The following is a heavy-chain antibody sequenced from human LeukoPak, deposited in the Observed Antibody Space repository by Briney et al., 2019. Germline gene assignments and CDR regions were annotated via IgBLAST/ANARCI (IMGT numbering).Heavy chain of an antibody. Sequence: GGGLRLSCAASDFTFSAYAMNWIRLAPGKGLEWVSSISSSRTYIYYADSVKGRFTISRDNAKNSLYLQMNSLRAEDTALYFCARDSDYGDYFDHWGQGTLVTVSS. V-gene: IGHV3-21*06. CDR2: ISSSRTYI. J-gene: IGHJ4*02. CDR3: ARDSDYGDYFDH. CDR1: DFTFSAYA. D-gene: IGHD4-17*01.